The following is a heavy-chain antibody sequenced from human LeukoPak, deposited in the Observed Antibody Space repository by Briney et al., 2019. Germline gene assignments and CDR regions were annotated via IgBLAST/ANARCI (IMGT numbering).Heavy chain of an antibody. CDR2: INRSGST. CDR3: ARATGLGYFDY. V-gene: IGHV4-34*01. Sequence: PSETLSLTCDVYGGSFRGYYWSWIRQPPGKGLEWIGEINRSGSTNYNPSLKSRVSMSVDTSKNQFSLKLSSVTAADTAVYYCARATGLGYFDYWGQGTLVTVSS. CDR1: GGSFRGYY. J-gene: IGHJ4*02. D-gene: IGHD2-8*02.